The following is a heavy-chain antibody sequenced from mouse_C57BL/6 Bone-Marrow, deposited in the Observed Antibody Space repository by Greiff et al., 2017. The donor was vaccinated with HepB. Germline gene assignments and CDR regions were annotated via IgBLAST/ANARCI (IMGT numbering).Heavy chain of an antibody. J-gene: IGHJ2*01. CDR2: IDPENGDT. D-gene: IGHD4-1*01. Sequence: VQLKQSGAELVRPGASVKLSCTASGFNINDDYMHWVKQRPEQGLEWIGWIDPENGDTEYDSKFQGKATITADTSSNTAYLQLSSLTSEDTAVYYCTTWDVGGFDYWGQGTTLTVSS. CDR3: TTWDVGGFDY. V-gene: IGHV14-4*01. CDR1: GFNINDDY.